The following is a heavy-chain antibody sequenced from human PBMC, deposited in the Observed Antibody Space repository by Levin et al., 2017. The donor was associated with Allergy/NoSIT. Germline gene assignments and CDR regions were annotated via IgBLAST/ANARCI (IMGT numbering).Heavy chain of an antibody. V-gene: IGHV3-48*02. CDR2: ISSTSSTI. CDR1: EFTFSSFS. Sequence: LSLTCAASEFTFSSFSMYWVRQAPGKGLAWVSYISSTSSTIYYADSVKGRFTISRDNAKNSLYLQMNSLRDEDTAVYYCAGVFSYDDCMDVWGKGTTVTVSS. J-gene: IGHJ6*03. CDR3: AGVFSYDDCMDV.